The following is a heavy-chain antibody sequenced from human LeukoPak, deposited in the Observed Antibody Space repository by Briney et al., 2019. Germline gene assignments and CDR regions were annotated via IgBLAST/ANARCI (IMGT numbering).Heavy chain of an antibody. CDR3: AKASYYDSSGYYPFDY. V-gene: IGHV3-23*01. D-gene: IGHD3-22*01. CDR2: ISGSGGST. J-gene: IGHJ4*02. CDR1: GFTFSNAW. Sequence: PGGSLRLSCAASGFTFSNAWMSWVRQAPGKGLEWVSAISGSGGSTYYADSVKGRFTISRDNSKNTLYLQMNSLRAEDTAVYYCAKASYYDSSGYYPFDYWGQGTLVTVSS.